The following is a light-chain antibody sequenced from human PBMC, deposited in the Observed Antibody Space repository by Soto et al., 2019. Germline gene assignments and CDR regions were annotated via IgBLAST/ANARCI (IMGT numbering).Light chain of an antibody. CDR1: QSVSNSY. V-gene: IGKV3-20*01. J-gene: IGKJ1*01. CDR2: DAS. CDR3: QQYGTSPWT. Sequence: EIVLTQSPGTLSLSPGERATLSCRASQSVSNSYLAWYQQKPGQAPRLPIYDASSRATGIPDRFSGSGSGTDFTLTISRLESEDFAVYYCQQYGTSPWTFGQGTKVDIK.